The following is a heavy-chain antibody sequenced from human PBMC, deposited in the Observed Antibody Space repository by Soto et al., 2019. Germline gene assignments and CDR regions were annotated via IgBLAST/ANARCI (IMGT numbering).Heavy chain of an antibody. D-gene: IGHD6-25*01. Sequence: QVQLVQSGAEVKKPGASVRVSCKASGYTFTSYYIHWVRQAPGQGIEWMAIVNPTGGSTNYAQKFQGRITVTFDTSTSTVFMELNSLRYEDTAVYYCARHLAAGDSWGQGTLVTVSS. CDR3: ARHLAAGDS. CDR1: GYTFTSYY. V-gene: IGHV1-46*03. CDR2: VNPTGGST. J-gene: IGHJ4*02.